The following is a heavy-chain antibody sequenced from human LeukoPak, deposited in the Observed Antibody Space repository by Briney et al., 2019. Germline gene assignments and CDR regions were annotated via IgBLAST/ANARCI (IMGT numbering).Heavy chain of an antibody. V-gene: IGHV3-23*01. CDR2: ISGSGGST. J-gene: IGHJ4*02. CDR3: AKDFGHYIVGATERDY. D-gene: IGHD1-26*01. CDR1: GFTFSSYA. Sequence: GGSLRLSCAASGFTFSSYAMSWVRQAPGKGLEWVSAISGSGGSTYYADSVKGRFTISRDNSKNTLYLQMNSLRAEDTAVYYCAKDFGHYIVGATERDYWGQGTLVTVSS.